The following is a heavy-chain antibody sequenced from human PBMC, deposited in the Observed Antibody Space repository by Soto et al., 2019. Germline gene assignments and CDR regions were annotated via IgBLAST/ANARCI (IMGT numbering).Heavy chain of an antibody. CDR1: GFTFSSYA. CDR3: AKESYYYDSSGYYYLPFDY. CDR2: ISGSGGST. Sequence: GGSLRLSCAASGFTFSSYAMSWVRQAPGKGLEWVSAISGSGGSTYYADSVKGRFTISRDNSKNTLYLQMNSLRAEDTAVYYCAKESYYYDSSGYYYLPFDYWGQGTLVTVST. J-gene: IGHJ4*02. D-gene: IGHD3-22*01. V-gene: IGHV3-23*01.